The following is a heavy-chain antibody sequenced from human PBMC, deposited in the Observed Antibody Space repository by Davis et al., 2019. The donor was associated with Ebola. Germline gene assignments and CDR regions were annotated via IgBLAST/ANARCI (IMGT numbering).Heavy chain of an antibody. V-gene: IGHV5-51*01. J-gene: IGHJ4*02. Sequence: GESLKISCKGSGYSFTNYWIGWVRQMPGKGLEWMGIIYPGDSDTRYSPSFQGQVTISADKSISTAYLQWGSLKASDTAMYYCARRETLYGGKPDYWGQGTLVTVSS. CDR1: GYSFTNYW. CDR3: ARRETLYGGKPDY. D-gene: IGHD4-23*01. CDR2: IYPGDSDT.